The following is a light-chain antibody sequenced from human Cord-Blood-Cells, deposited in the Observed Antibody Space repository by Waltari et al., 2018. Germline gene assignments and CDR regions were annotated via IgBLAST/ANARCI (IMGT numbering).Light chain of an antibody. V-gene: IGLV2-23*01. Sequence: QSALTQPASVSGSPGQSITISCTGTSRDVGSYNLVYWYQKHPGKAPILMIYEARKRPSGVSNRFSGSKSGNTASLTISGLQAEDEADYYCCSYAGSSTWVFGGGTKLTVL. CDR1: SRDVGSYNL. J-gene: IGLJ3*02. CDR2: EAR. CDR3: CSYAGSSTWV.